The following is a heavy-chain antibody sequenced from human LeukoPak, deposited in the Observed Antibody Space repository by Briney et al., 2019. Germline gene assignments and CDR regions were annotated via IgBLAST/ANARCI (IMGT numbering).Heavy chain of an antibody. D-gene: IGHD1-7*01. Sequence: ASVKVSCKASGYAFNGYYMQWVRQAPGQGLEWMGWLNPDSAGTNYAQRFQGRVTMTRDPFISTAYMELSRLKSDDTAVYYCARSNWNYDLPGYYFDYWGQGTLVTVSS. CDR1: GYAFNGYY. J-gene: IGHJ4*02. CDR3: ARSNWNYDLPGYYFDY. V-gene: IGHV1-2*02. CDR2: LNPDSAGT.